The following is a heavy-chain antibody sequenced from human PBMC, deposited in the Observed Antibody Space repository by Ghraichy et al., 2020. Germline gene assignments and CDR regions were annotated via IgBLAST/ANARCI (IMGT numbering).Heavy chain of an antibody. Sequence: ASVKVSCKASGYTFTSYDINWVRQATGQGLEWMGWMNPNSGNTGYAQKFQGRVTMTRYTSISTAYMELSSLRSEDTAVYYCARVVASIAVAGDLPDWFDPWGPGPLVPVSS. D-gene: IGHD6-19*01. V-gene: IGHV1-8*01. CDR1: GYTFTSYD. J-gene: IGHJ5*02. CDR3: ARVVASIAVAGDLPDWFDP. CDR2: MNPNSGNT.